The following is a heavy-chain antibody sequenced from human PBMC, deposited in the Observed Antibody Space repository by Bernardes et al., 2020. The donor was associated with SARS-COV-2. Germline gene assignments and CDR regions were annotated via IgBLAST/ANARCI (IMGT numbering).Heavy chain of an antibody. Sequence: SETLSLTCAVYGGSFSGYYWSWIRQPPGKGLEWIGEINHSGSTNYNPSLKSRVTISVDTSKNQFSLKLSSVTAADTAVYYCARGGIWFGESRGGYWGQGTLVTVSS. CDR1: GGSFSGYY. CDR3: ARGGIWFGESRGGY. J-gene: IGHJ4*02. CDR2: INHSGST. V-gene: IGHV4-34*01. D-gene: IGHD3-10*01.